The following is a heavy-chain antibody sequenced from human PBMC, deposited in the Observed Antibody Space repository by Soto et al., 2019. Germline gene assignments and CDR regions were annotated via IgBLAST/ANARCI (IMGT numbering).Heavy chain of an antibody. CDR1: EYSSTSYW. CDR3: ARITNDYFDY. D-gene: IGHD2-8*01. Sequence: KISRKGAEYSSTSYWMDCVRQMPVKGLEWMGIIFPVDSDTRYSPSFQCQVTILADKSISTAYLQWSSLKFSDTAMYCCARITNDYFDYWGQGTLVTVSS. V-gene: IGHV5-51*01. J-gene: IGHJ4*02. CDR2: IFPVDSDT.